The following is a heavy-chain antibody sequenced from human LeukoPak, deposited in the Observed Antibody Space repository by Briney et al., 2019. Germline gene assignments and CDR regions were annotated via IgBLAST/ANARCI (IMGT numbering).Heavy chain of an antibody. Sequence: GGSLRLSCGASGFTFSNYYMSWIRQAPGKGLEWVSYISTTATTIYYADSVKGRFTISRDNAKNSLYLQMNSLRAEDTAVYYCARVLDGSNDCWGQGTLVTVSS. V-gene: IGHV3-11*01. CDR1: GFTFSNYY. CDR3: ARVLDGSNDC. D-gene: IGHD3-10*01. J-gene: IGHJ4*02. CDR2: ISTTATTI.